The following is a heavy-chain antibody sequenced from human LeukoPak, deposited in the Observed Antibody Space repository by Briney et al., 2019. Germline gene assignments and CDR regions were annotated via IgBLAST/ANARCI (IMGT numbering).Heavy chain of an antibody. V-gene: IGHV3-30*14. CDR3: ARGQIGVAGLDC. D-gene: IGHD6-19*01. CDR2: ISYDGSNK. Sequence: GRSLRLSCAASGFTFSSYAMHWVRQAPGKGLEWVAVISYDGSNKYYADSVKGRFTISRDNSKNTIYLQMNTLRVEDTALYYCARGQIGVAGLDCWGQGTLVTVSS. CDR1: GFTFSSYA. J-gene: IGHJ4*02.